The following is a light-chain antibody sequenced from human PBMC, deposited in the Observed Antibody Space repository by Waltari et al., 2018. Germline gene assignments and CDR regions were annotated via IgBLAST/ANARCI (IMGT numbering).Light chain of an antibody. CDR1: TSNIGTTT. CDR2: ANY. J-gene: IGLJ3*02. CDR3: ATWDDSLSGRV. V-gene: IGLV1-44*01. Sequence: QSVLSPPPSTSGSPGQRVAIPCSGSTSNIGTTTVTWYQLLPVTAPKTGIFANYHRPSGVPDRFSASKSGTSASLVISGLQSEDEADYFCATWDDSLSGRVFGGGTKVTVL.